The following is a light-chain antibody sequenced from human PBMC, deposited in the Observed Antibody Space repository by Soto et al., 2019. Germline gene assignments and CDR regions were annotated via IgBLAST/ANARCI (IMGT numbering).Light chain of an antibody. CDR2: EVN. CDR1: SSDVGGYNS. J-gene: IGLJ2*01. CDR3: SSYAGSNNVV. V-gene: IGLV2-8*01. Sequence: QSALTQPPSASGSPGQSVTISCTGTSSDVGGYNSVSWYQQHPGKAPKLIIYEVNKRPSGVPDRFSGSKSGNTASLTVSGLQADDGADYYCSSYAGSNNVVFGGGTKLTVL.